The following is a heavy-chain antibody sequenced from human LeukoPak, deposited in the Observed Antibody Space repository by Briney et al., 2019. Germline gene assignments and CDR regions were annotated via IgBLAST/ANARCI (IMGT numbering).Heavy chain of an antibody. Sequence: SETLSLTCAVYGGSFSGYYWSWIRQPPGKGLEWIGEINHSGSTNYNPSLKSRVTISVDTSKNQFSLKLSSVTAADTAVYYCATYYYGSGSYRIDYWGQGTLVTVSS. CDR3: ATYYYGSGSYRIDY. J-gene: IGHJ4*02. CDR1: GGSFSGYY. CDR2: INHSGST. V-gene: IGHV4-34*01. D-gene: IGHD3-10*01.